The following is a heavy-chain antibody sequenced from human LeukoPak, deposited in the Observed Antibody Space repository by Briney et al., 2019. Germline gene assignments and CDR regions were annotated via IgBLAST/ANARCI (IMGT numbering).Heavy chain of an antibody. V-gene: IGHV4-34*12. Sequence: SETLSLTCAVYGGSFSGYYWTWIRQPPGKGLEWIGEIVDTGSTKYNSSLKSRVTISVDTSKNQFSLSLDSVTAADTAVYYCARGLASGYPPIPFDYWGQGTLVTVSS. CDR2: IVDTGST. J-gene: IGHJ4*02. CDR3: ARGLASGYPPIPFDY. D-gene: IGHD3-3*01. CDR1: GGSFSGYY.